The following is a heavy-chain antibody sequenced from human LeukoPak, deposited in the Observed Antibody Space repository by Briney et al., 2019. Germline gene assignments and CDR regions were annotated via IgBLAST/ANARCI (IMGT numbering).Heavy chain of an antibody. D-gene: IGHD2-2*01. CDR3: ATNRRLRQLLGWFDP. J-gene: IGHJ5*02. CDR1: GGSFSGYY. V-gene: IGHV4-34*01. CDR2: IDHFGST. Sequence: SETLSLTCAVYGGSFSGYYWNWTRQPPGKGLEWIGEIDHFGSTNYNPSLKSRVTILGDTSKNQFSLKVNSVTAADTAVYYCATNRRLRQLLGWFDPWGQGTLVTVSS.